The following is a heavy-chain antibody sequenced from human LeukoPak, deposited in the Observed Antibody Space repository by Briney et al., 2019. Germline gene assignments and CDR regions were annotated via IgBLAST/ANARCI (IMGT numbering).Heavy chain of an antibody. D-gene: IGHD6-13*01. CDR3: AKVSAPYSSSWYFDY. V-gene: IGHV3-43*02. CDR2: VSGDGGST. CDR1: GFTFDDYA. Sequence: GGSLXXSCAASGFTFDDYAMHWVRQAPGKGVEGVSLVSGDGGSTYYADSVKGRFTISRDNSKNSLYLQMNSLRTEDTALYYCAKVSAPYSSSWYFDYWGQGTLVTVSS. J-gene: IGHJ4*02.